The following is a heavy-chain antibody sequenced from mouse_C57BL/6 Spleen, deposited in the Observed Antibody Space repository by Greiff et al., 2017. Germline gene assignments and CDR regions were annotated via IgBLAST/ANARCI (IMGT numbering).Heavy chain of an antibody. Sequence: VQLQQSGAELARPGASVKLSCKASGYTFTSYGISWVKQRTGQGLEWIGEIYPRSGNTYYNEKFKGKATLTADKSSSTAYMELRSLTSEDSAVSFCARYYYGSSYGWYFDVWGTGTTVTVSS. V-gene: IGHV1-81*01. CDR3: ARYYYGSSYGWYFDV. CDR1: GYTFTSYG. CDR2: IYPRSGNT. J-gene: IGHJ1*03. D-gene: IGHD1-1*01.